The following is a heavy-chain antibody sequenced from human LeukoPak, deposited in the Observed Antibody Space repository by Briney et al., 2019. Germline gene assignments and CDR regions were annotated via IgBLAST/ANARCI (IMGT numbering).Heavy chain of an antibody. CDR1: GGSISGYY. CDR3: ARVNNVAAGTWSFDY. Sequence: SETLSLTCTVSGGSISGYYWSWIRQPPGKGLEWIGYIYYSGSTNYNPSLKSRVTISVDTSKNQFSLKLSSVTAADTAVYYCARVNNVAAGTWSFDYWGQGTLVTVSS. CDR2: IYYSGST. J-gene: IGHJ4*02. D-gene: IGHD6-13*01. V-gene: IGHV4-59*08.